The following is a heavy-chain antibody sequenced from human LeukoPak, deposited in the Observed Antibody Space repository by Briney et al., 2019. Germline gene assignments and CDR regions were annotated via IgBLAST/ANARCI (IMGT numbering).Heavy chain of an antibody. CDR1: GFTFTSSS. CDR3: AREMEHYFDSSGYSF. V-gene: IGHV3-48*02. Sequence: GGSLRLSCAPPGFTFTSSSMNCGPQAPGKGREWVSYIISSSSTINYAESVKGRFTISRDNAKNSLYLQMNSLRDEDTAVYYCAREMEHYFDSSGYSFWGQGTLVTVSS. J-gene: IGHJ4*02. D-gene: IGHD3-22*01. CDR2: IISSSSTI.